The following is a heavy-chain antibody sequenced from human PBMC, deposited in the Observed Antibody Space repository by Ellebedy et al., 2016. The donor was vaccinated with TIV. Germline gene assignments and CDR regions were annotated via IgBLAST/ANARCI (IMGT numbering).Heavy chain of an antibody. CDR1: GYTFTGYY. J-gene: IGHJ4*02. V-gene: IGHV1-2*02. D-gene: IGHD6-19*01. CDR2: INPNSGGT. Sequence: ASVKVSCKASGYTFTGYYMHWVRQAPGQGLEWMGWINPNSGGTNYAQKFQGRVTMTRDTSISTAYMELSRLKSDDTAVYYCARGGGRGWYAFDYWGQGTLVTVSS. CDR3: ARGGGRGWYAFDY.